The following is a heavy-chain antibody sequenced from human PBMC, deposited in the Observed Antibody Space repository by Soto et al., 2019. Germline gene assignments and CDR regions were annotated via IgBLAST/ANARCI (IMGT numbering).Heavy chain of an antibody. D-gene: IGHD2-21*02. CDR1: GYTFSNYG. J-gene: IGHJ4*02. CDR3: ARGKVGGDSKY. Sequence: QVQLVQSGAEVKKPGASVKVSCKASGYTFSNYGINWVRQAPGQGLEWMGWISGYIHNTKYAQKVQGRVTMTTATSTSTAYMELRSLRSDDTAVYYCARGKVGGDSKYWGQGTLVTVSS. V-gene: IGHV1-18*01. CDR2: ISGYIHNT.